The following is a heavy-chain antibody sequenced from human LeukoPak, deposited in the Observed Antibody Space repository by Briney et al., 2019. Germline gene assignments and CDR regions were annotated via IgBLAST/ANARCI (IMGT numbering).Heavy chain of an antibody. CDR1: GFTFDDYA. D-gene: IGHD3-10*01. CDR2: ISWNSGSI. Sequence: PGGSLRLSCAASGFTFDDYAMHWVRQAPGKGLEWVSGISWNSGSIGYADSVKGRFTISRDNAKNSLYLQMNSLRAEDTALYYCAKDSTHYYYGSGSGFDYWGQGTLVTVSS. J-gene: IGHJ4*02. V-gene: IGHV3-9*01. CDR3: AKDSTHYYYGSGSGFDY.